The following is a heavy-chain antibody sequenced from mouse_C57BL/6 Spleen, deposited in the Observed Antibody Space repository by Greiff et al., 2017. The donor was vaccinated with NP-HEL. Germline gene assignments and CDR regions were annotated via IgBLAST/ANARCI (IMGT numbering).Heavy chain of an antibody. CDR1: GFTFSSYA. Sequence: VQLQQSGGGLVKPGGSLKLSCAASGFTFSSYAMSWVRQTPEKRLEWVATISDGGSYTYYPDNVKGRFTISRDNAKNNLYLQMSHLKSEDTAMYYCARDPLATVVDAMDYWGQGTSVTVSS. CDR2: ISDGGSYT. V-gene: IGHV5-4*01. J-gene: IGHJ4*01. D-gene: IGHD1-1*01. CDR3: ARDPLATVVDAMDY.